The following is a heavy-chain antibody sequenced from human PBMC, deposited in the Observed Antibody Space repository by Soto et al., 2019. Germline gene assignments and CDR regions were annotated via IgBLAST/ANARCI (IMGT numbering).Heavy chain of an antibody. CDR1: GFTFSSYS. J-gene: IGHJ6*02. Sequence: GGSLRLSCAASGFTFSSYSMNWVRQAPGKGLEWVSSISSSSSYIYYADSVKGRFTISRDNAKNSLYLQMNSLRAEDTAVYYCARDLESGGGYSYGLTYYGMDVWGQGTTVTVSS. D-gene: IGHD5-18*01. V-gene: IGHV3-21*01. CDR2: ISSSSSYI. CDR3: ARDLESGGGYSYGLTYYGMDV.